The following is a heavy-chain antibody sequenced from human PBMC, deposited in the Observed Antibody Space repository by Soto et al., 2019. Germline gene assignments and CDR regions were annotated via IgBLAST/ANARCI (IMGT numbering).Heavy chain of an antibody. J-gene: IGHJ4*02. CDR3: AKDSDSSGYYSLDY. D-gene: IGHD3-22*01. Sequence: GSLRLSCAASGFTFSSYAMSWVRQAPGKGLEWASAISGSGGSTYYADSVKGRFTISRDNSKNTLYLQMNSLRAEDTAVYYCAKDSDSSGYYSLDYWGQGTLVTVSS. CDR2: ISGSGGST. CDR1: GFTFSSYA. V-gene: IGHV3-23*01.